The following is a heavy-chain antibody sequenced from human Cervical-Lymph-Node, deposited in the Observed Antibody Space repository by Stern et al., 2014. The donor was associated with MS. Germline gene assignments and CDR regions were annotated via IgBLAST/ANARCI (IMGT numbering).Heavy chain of an antibody. CDR2: ISSSGSTI. Sequence: VQLVESGGGLVKPGGSLRLSCAASGFTFSDYYMSWIRQAPGKGLEWVSYISSSGSTIYYADSVKGRFTISRDNAKNSLYLQMNSLRAEDTAVYYCARVTTPITMIVVVEYYFDYWGQGTLVTVSS. D-gene: IGHD3-22*01. CDR3: ARVTTPITMIVVVEYYFDY. J-gene: IGHJ4*02. V-gene: IGHV3-11*01. CDR1: GFTFSDYY.